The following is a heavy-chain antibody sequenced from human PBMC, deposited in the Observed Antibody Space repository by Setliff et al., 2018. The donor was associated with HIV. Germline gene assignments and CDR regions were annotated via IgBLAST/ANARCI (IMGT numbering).Heavy chain of an antibody. CDR1: GYTFSSYD. V-gene: IGHV1-8*02. CDR2: MNPNSGNT. CDR3: ARARWDSYDRGRRNHYYIDV. J-gene: IGHJ6*03. Sequence: GASVKVSCKASGYTFSSYDINWVRQATGQGLEWMGWMNPNSGNTGYAQKFQGRVTMTRDTSISTAYMELNNLKFEDTAVYYCARARWDSYDRGRRNHYYIDVWGKGTTVTVSS. D-gene: IGHD3-22*01.